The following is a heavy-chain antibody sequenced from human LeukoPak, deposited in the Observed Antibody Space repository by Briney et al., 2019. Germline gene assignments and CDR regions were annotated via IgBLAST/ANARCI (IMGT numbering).Heavy chain of an antibody. CDR2: INSDESIT. CDR1: GFTFSSSW. V-gene: IGHV3-74*01. CDR3: ARGLVPGFLDY. Sequence: PGGSLRLSCAASGFTFSSSWMYWVRQAPGKGLVWVSRINSDESITTYADSVKGRFTISRDNAKNTLYLQMNSLRPEDTAVYYCARGLVPGFLDYWGQGTPVTVSS. J-gene: IGHJ4*02. D-gene: IGHD4-11*01.